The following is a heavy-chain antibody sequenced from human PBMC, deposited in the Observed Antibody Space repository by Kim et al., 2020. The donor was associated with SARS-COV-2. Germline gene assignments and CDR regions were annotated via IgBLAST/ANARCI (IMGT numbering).Heavy chain of an antibody. D-gene: IGHD2-2*01. V-gene: IGHV1-18*01. CDR3: ARSPVVPGQNDY. CDR2: ISAYNGNT. CDR1: GYTFTSYG. Sequence: ASVKVSCKASGYTFTSYGISWVRQAPGLGLEWMGWISAYNGNTNYAQKLQGRVTMTTDTSTSTAYMELRSLRSDDTAVYYCARSPVVPGQNDYWGQGTLVTVSS. J-gene: IGHJ4*02.